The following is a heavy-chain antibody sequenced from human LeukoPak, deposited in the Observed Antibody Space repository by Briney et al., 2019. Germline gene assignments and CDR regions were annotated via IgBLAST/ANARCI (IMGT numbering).Heavy chain of an antibody. CDR3: SRGFTYGPDY. Sequence: GGSLRLSCTGSGFTFGDYTMSWFRQAPGKGPEWVSSIRKKASGGTIMYAASVEGRFTISRDDSRSIAYLQVNSLRTEDTAIYCCSRGFTYGPDYWGQGTLVTVSS. CDR2: IRKKASGGTI. V-gene: IGHV3-49*03. J-gene: IGHJ4*02. CDR1: GFTFGDYT. D-gene: IGHD3-10*01.